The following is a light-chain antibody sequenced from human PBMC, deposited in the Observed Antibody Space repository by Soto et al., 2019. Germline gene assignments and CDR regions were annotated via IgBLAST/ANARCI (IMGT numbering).Light chain of an antibody. CDR1: QSITNF. V-gene: IGKV1-39*01. J-gene: IGKJ2*01. Sequence: DIEMTQSPSSLSASAGDRVTITCRASQSITNFLNWYQQKPGQAPKLLIRAASSLQSGVPSTFSGSGSGTDFSLTISSLQPEDFATYYCQQSYSTPYTFGQGTKLEIK. CDR3: QQSYSTPYT. CDR2: AAS.